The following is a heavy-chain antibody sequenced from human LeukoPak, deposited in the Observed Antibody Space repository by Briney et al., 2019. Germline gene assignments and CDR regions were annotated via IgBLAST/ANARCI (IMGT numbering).Heavy chain of an antibody. CDR1: GFTFSNYA. J-gene: IGHJ4*02. D-gene: IGHD3-16*01. Sequence: PGGSLRLSCAASGFTFSNYAMSWVHQAPGEGLQWVSGISAGGGTTYYADSVKGRFTISRDKSQSTLYLQMNSLRAEDTAVYYCAKDRDGGSNTRAKGFDCWGQGTLVTVSS. V-gene: IGHV3-23*01. CDR3: AKDRDGGSNTRAKGFDC. CDR2: ISAGGGTT.